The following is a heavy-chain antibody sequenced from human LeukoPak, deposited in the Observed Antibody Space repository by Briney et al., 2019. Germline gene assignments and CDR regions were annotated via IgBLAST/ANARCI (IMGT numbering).Heavy chain of an antibody. CDR2: ISSSGGTI. CDR1: GFIFSDYY. D-gene: IGHD6-13*01. V-gene: IGHV3-11*01. J-gene: IGHJ4*02. Sequence: SGGSRRLSCAASGFIFSDYYMSWIRQAPGKGLEWIAYISSSGGTIDQADSVKGRFTISRDNSKNTLYLQMSSLRVEDTAVYYCTRDTPGIAASVSGGWGQGTLVTVSS. CDR3: TRDTPGIAASVSGG.